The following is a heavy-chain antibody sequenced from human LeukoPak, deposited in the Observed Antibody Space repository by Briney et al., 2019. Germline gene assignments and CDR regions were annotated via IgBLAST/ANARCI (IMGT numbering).Heavy chain of an antibody. J-gene: IGHJ4*02. CDR1: GGSISSYH. V-gene: IGHV4-4*07. CDR2: IYISGST. CDR3: ARALNPLTGTYYFDY. D-gene: IGHD4/OR15-4a*01. Sequence: SETLSLTCTVSGGSISSYHWTWIRQPAGKGLEWIGRIYISGSTNYSPSLKSRVTMSVDTSKNQFSLNLISVTAADTAVYYCARALNPLTGTYYFDYWGQGTLVTVSS.